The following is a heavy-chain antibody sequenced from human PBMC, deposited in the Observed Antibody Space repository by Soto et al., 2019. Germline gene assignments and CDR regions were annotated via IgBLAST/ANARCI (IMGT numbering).Heavy chain of an antibody. Sequence: PSETLSLTCTVSGGSISSGGYYWSWIRQHPGKGLEWIGYIYYSGSTYYNPSLKSRVTISVDTSKNQFSLKLSSVTAADTAVYYCVMVRGVIENSQYYYYGMDVWGQGTTVTVSS. CDR2: IYYSGST. CDR3: VMVRGVIENSQYYYYGMDV. V-gene: IGHV4-31*03. D-gene: IGHD3-10*01. CDR1: GGSISSGGYY. J-gene: IGHJ6*02.